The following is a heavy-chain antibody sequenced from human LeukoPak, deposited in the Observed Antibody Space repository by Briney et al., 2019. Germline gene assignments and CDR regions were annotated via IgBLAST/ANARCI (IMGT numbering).Heavy chain of an antibody. J-gene: IGHJ4*02. D-gene: IGHD1-26*01. CDR1: GFTFSSYG. V-gene: IGHV3-64D*06. Sequence: GGSLRLSCAASGFTFSSYGMHWVRQAPGKGLEYVSGISSNGGSTDYADSVKGRFTISRDNSKNTMYIQMSSLRAEDTAVYYCVSARGSYDYWGQGTLVTVSS. CDR2: ISSNGGST. CDR3: VSARGSYDY.